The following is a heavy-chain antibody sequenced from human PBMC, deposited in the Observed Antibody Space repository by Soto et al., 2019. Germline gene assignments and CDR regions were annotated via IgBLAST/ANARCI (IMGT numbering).Heavy chain of an antibody. CDR2: IYYSGST. D-gene: IGHD2-15*01. Sequence: QLQLQESGPGLVKPSETLSLTCTVSGGSISSSSYYWGWIRQPPGKGLEWIGSIYYSGSTYYNPSLKSSVTISLDTSKNQFSLKLSSLTAADTAVYYCARHTPAISISDHWGQGTLVTVSS. V-gene: IGHV4-39*01. CDR1: GGSISSSSYY. J-gene: IGHJ4*02. CDR3: ARHTPAISISDH.